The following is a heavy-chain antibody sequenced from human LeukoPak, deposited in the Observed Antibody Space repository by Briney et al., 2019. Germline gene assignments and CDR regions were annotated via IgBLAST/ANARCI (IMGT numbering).Heavy chain of an antibody. CDR3: ARRGLYYFDY. Sequence: GESLKISCKVSGYRFTSYWIGWVRQMPGKGLEWMGIIFPADSDAKYSPSFQGQATISADKSNNTAYVQWSSLKASDTAIYYCARRGLYYFDYWGQGTLVTVSS. CDR1: GYRFTSYW. CDR2: IFPADSDA. J-gene: IGHJ4*02. D-gene: IGHD6-25*01. V-gene: IGHV5-51*01.